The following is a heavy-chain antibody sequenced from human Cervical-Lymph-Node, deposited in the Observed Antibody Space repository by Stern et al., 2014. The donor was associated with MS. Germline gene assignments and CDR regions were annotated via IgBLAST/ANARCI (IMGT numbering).Heavy chain of an antibody. V-gene: IGHV1-69*09. CDR3: ATADYDFGSGPNN. J-gene: IGHJ4*02. CDR2: IVPILGRV. CDR1: GGSFRNFS. D-gene: IGHD3-10*01. Sequence: VPLVESGAAVKRPGSSVKASCKPSGGSFRNFSVTWVRQAPGQGLEWLGKIVPILGRVNFVPKFQARSQMTTGKSTKTAYRELSSLKSADTAVYYCATADYDFGSGPNNWGQGTLVTVSS.